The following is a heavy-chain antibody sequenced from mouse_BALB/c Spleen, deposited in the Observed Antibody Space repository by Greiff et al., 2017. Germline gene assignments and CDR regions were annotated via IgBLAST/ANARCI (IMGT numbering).Heavy chain of an antibody. D-gene: IGHD4-1*01. Sequence: VQLKQSGPELVKPGASVKISCKASGYTFTDYNMHWVKQSHGKSLEWIGYIYPYNGGTGYNQKFKSKATLTVDNSSSTAYMELRSLTSEDSAVYYCAKPNWEGYAMDYWGQGTSVTVSS. CDR2: IYPYNGGT. V-gene: IGHV1S29*02. CDR3: AKPNWEGYAMDY. CDR1: GYTFTDYN. J-gene: IGHJ4*01.